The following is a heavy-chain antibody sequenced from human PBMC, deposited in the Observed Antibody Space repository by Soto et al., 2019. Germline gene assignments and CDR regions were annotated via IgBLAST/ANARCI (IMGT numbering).Heavy chain of an antibody. V-gene: IGHV3-23*01. CDR3: VKRDLTY. J-gene: IGHJ4*02. Sequence: DVHLLESGGGLVQPGGSLRLSCAASGFIFRTHAMSWVRQTPGKGLEWVSVISASGDTTYYADSVKGRFTISRDNSESTLSLHMNSLRVEDTAVYYCVKRDLTYWGQGTLVTVSS. D-gene: IGHD7-27*01. CDR1: GFIFRTHA. CDR2: ISASGDTT.